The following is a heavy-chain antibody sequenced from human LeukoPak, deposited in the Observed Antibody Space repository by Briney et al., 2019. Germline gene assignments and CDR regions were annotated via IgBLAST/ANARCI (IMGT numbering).Heavy chain of an antibody. CDR1: GYTFTGNH. D-gene: IGHD2-21*02. V-gene: IGHV1-2*02. J-gene: IGHJ4*02. CDR3: VRGGSTDSIHSCGGNCHFLDY. CDR2: INPNSGGT. Sequence: GASVKVSCKASGYTFTGNHMHWVRQAPGQGLEWMGWINPNSGGTNYAQKFQGRVIMTRDTSISTAYMELSRLGSDDTAVYYCVRGGSTDSIHSCGGNCHFLDYWGQGTLVTVSS.